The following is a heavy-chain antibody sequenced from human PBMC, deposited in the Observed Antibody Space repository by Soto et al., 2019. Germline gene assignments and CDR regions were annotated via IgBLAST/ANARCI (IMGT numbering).Heavy chain of an antibody. J-gene: IGHJ6*03. V-gene: IGHV1-58*02. Sequence: SVKVSCKASGFTFTSSAMQWVRQARGQRLEWIGWIVVGSGNTNYAQKFQERVTITRDMSTSTAYMELSSLRSEDTAVYYCAAGRDDYGDYSDYYYYMDVWGKGTTVTVSS. CDR1: GFTFTSSA. CDR2: IVVGSGNT. CDR3: AAGRDDYGDYSDYYYYMDV. D-gene: IGHD4-17*01.